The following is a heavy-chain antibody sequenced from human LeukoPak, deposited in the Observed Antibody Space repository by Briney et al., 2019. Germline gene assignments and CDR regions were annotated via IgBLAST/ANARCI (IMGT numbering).Heavy chain of an antibody. CDR2: LSGSGERT. J-gene: IGHJ5*02. V-gene: IGHV3-23*01. Sequence: GGPLRLSCAASGFIFSNYAMSWVRQAPGKGLEWVSSLSGSGERTYYADSVKGRFIISRDTSNNTLYLQMNSLRAEDTAVYYCSKDLRVLRSFDWFPWGQGSRVTVSS. D-gene: IGHD3-9*01. CDR3: SKDLRVLRSFDWFP. CDR1: GFIFSNYA.